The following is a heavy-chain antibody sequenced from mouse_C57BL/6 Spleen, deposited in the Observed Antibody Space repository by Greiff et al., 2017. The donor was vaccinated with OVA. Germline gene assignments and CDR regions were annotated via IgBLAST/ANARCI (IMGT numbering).Heavy chain of an antibody. CDR2: INPSTGGT. Sequence: VQLQQSGPELVKPGASVKISCKASGYSFTGYYMNWVKQSPEKSLEWIGEINPSTGGTTYNQKFKAKATLTVDKSSSTAYMQLKSLTSEDSAVYYCARETGYGSTWFAYWGQGTLVTVAA. V-gene: IGHV1-42*01. CDR1: GYSFTGYY. J-gene: IGHJ3*01. D-gene: IGHD1-1*01. CDR3: ARETGYGSTWFAY.